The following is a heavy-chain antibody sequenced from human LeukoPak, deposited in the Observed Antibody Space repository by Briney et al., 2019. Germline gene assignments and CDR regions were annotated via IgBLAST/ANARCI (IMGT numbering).Heavy chain of an antibody. J-gene: IGHJ3*02. V-gene: IGHV4-59*11. D-gene: IGHD4-17*01. CDR1: DDSFSSHY. CDR3: ARDLVTVTKGFDI. Sequence: SETLSLTCAVSDDSFSSHYWTWIRQPPGKGLEWSGYISYIGSTNYNPSPKSRVTISIDTSKNQFSLKLTSGTAADTAVYYCARDLVTVTKGFDIWGQGTMVSVSS. CDR2: ISYIGST.